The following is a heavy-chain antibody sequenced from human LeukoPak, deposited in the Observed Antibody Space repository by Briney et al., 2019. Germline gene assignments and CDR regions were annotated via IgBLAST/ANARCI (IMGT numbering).Heavy chain of an antibody. V-gene: IGHV4-39*07. CDR2: MYYGGNT. CDR1: GDSISSSGYY. D-gene: IGHD1-26*01. CDR3: ARSKNGKCDY. J-gene: IGHJ4*02. Sequence: SETLSLTCSVSGDSISSSGYYWGWIRHPPGKGREWIGSMYYGGNTYCNASLKSRVTISVDTSKNLFSLKLNSVTAADTGVYYCARSKNGKCDYWGQGTLVTVSS.